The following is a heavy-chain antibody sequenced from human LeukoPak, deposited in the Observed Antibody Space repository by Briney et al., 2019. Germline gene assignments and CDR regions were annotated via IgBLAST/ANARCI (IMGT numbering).Heavy chain of an antibody. CDR2: ISRSGDTI. V-gene: IGHV3-48*04. Sequence: GGSLRLSCAASGFTLSDFGMHWVRQPPGKGLEWVSYISRSGDTIYFADSVKGRFTISRDNAKNSLYLQMSSLRAEDTAVYYCARDYASDYWGQGTLVTVSS. J-gene: IGHJ4*02. CDR1: GFTLSDFG. CDR3: ARDYASDY. D-gene: IGHD3-10*01.